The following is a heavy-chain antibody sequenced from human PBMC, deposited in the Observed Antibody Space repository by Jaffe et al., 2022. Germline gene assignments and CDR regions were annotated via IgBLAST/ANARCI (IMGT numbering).Heavy chain of an antibody. D-gene: IGHD3-16*02. Sequence: EVQLLESGGGLVQPGGSLRLSCAASGFTFSSYAMSWVRQAPGKGLEWVSAISGSGGSTYYADSVKGRFTISRDNSKNTLYLQMNSLRAEDTAVYYCAKTTYDYIWGSYRVSFDYWGQGTLVTVSS. CDR2: ISGSGGST. CDR3: AKTTYDYIWGSYRVSFDY. CDR1: GFTFSSYA. V-gene: IGHV3-23*01. J-gene: IGHJ4*02.